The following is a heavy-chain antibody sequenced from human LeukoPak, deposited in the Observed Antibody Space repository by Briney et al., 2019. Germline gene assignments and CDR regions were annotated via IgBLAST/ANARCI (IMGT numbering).Heavy chain of an antibody. CDR1: GYTFTSYG. Sequence: ASVKVSCKASGYTFTSYGISWVRQAPGQGLEWMGWISAYNSNTNYAQKLQGRVTMTTDTSTSTAYMELRSLRSDDTAVYYCARAPSADGDLHYWGQGTLVTVSS. D-gene: IGHD4-17*01. V-gene: IGHV1-18*01. J-gene: IGHJ4*02. CDR3: ARAPSADGDLHY. CDR2: ISAYNSNT.